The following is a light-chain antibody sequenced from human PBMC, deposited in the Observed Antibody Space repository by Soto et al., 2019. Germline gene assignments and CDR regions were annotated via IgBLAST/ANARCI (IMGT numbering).Light chain of an antibody. CDR2: GAS. Sequence: EIVLTQSPGTLSLSPGKRVPLSCRASQSISSTYLAWYQQKPGQAPRLLIYGASSRATGIPDRFSGTGSGTDFTLTISRLEPEDFAVYYCQQYDSPPRTFGQGTKVELQ. CDR1: QSISSTY. V-gene: IGKV3-20*01. J-gene: IGKJ1*01. CDR3: QQYDSPPRT.